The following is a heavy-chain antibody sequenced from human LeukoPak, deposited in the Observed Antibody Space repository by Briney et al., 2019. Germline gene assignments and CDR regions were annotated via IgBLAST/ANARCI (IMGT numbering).Heavy chain of an antibody. D-gene: IGHD6-13*01. CDR1: GGSISSSSYY. V-gene: IGHV4-39*07. Sequence: SETLSLTCTVSGGSISSSSYYWGWIRQPPGKGLEWIGSIYYSGSTYYNPSLKSRVTISVDTSKNQFSLKLSSVTAADTAVYYCARAIEAAAGRYYFDYWGQGTLVTVSS. J-gene: IGHJ4*02. CDR3: ARAIEAAAGRYYFDY. CDR2: IYYSGST.